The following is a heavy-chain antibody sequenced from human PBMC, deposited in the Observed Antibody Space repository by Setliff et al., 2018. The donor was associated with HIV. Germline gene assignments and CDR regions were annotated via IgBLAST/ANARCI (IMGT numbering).Heavy chain of an antibody. J-gene: IGHJ5*02. CDR3: AREIRGWFDP. V-gene: IGHV3-23*01. Sequence: PGGSLRLSCADPKLTFHGYAVSWVRQVPGKGLEWVSSIGGSGAVTYYAASVKGRFTISRDNLKHILYLQMDNLRAEDTAVYYCAREIRGWFDPWGQGTLVTVSS. CDR2: IGGSGAVT. CDR1: KLTFHGYA.